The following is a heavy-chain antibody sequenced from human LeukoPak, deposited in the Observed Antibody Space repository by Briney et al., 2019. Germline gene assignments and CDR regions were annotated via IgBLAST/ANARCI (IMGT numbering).Heavy chain of an antibody. V-gene: IGHV4-38-2*02. Sequence: PSETLSLTCTVSGYSINSGYSWGWIRPPPGKGLEWIGSLFHSGDTYYTPSLESRVTISADTSRNQFSLKISSVTAADTAVYYCARGVADTTGYYGEDYWGQGTLVTVSS. J-gene: IGHJ4*02. CDR2: LFHSGDT. D-gene: IGHD4-17*01. CDR3: ARGVADTTGYYGEDY. CDR1: GYSINSGYS.